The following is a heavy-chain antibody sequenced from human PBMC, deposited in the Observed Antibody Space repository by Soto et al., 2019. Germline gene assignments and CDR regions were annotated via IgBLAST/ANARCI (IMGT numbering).Heavy chain of an antibody. CDR3: AKDGYSITRNKPLDY. V-gene: IGHV3-23*01. CDR1: RFTFSSYA. D-gene: IGHD2-2*01. J-gene: IGHJ4*02. Sequence: PGGSLRLSCAASRFTFSSYAMCWVRQAPGKGLEWVSSISVSGGSTYYADSVKGRFTSSRGNSKNTLYLQMNSLRAEDTAVYYCAKDGYSITRNKPLDYWGQGTLVTVSS. CDR2: ISVSGGST.